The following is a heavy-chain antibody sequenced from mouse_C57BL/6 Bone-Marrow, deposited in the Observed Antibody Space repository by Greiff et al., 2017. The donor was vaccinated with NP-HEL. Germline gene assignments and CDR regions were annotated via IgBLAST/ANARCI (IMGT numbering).Heavy chain of an antibody. CDR1: GFTFSDYY. Sequence: EVKLMESGGGLVQPGGSLKLSCAASGFTFSDYYMYWVRQTPEKRLEWVAYISNGGGSTYYPDTVKGRFTISRDNAKNTLYLQMSRLKSEDTAMYYCARSPLRGYAMDYWGQGTSVTVSS. CDR2: ISNGGGST. CDR3: ARSPLRGYAMDY. V-gene: IGHV5-12*01. J-gene: IGHJ4*01. D-gene: IGHD3-1*01.